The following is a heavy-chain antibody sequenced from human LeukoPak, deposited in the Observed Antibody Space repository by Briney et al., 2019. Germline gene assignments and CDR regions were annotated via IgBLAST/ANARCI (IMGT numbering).Heavy chain of an antibody. V-gene: IGHV4-34*01. Sequence: SETLSLTCAVYGGSFSGYYWSWIRQPPGKGREWMGEINHSGSTNYNPSLKSRVTISVDTSKTQFSLKLSSVTAADTAVYYCARGPRGGEPLYPLPQNKAHQYYSYGMDVWGQGTTVTVSS. D-gene: IGHD2-2*02. CDR1: GGSFSGYY. J-gene: IGHJ6*02. CDR3: ARGPRGGEPLYPLPQNKAHQYYSYGMDV. CDR2: INHSGST.